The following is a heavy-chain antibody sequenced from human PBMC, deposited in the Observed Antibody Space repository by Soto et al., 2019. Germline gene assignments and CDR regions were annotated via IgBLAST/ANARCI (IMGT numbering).Heavy chain of an antibody. J-gene: IGHJ6*02. V-gene: IGHV1-8*01. CDR2: MTPNSGNT. CDR1: GYTFTSYD. D-gene: IGHD6-13*01. Sequence: ASVKVSCKASGYTFTSYDIYWVRQATGQGLEWMGWMTPNSGNTGYAQKFQGRVTMTRNTSISTAYMEMSSLRSEDTAVYYCARGNEYSSSSYGMDVWGQGTTVTVSS. CDR3: ARGNEYSSSSYGMDV.